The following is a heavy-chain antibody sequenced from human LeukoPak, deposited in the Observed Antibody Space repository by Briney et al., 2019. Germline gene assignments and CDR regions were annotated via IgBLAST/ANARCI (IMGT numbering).Heavy chain of an antibody. CDR1: GYTFTGYY. CDR3: ARDGAFDY. J-gene: IGHJ4*02. V-gene: IGHV1-2*02. Sequence: ASVEVSCKASGYTFTGYYMHWLRQAPGQGLEWMGWINPNSGDTNYAQKFQGRVTMTRDTSISTAYMELSRLRSDDTAIYYCARDGAFDYWGQGTLVTVSS. D-gene: IGHD1-26*01. CDR2: INPNSGDT.